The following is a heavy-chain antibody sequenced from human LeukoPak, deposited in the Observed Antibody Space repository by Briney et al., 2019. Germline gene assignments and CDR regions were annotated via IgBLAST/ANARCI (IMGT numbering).Heavy chain of an antibody. Sequence: GASVKVSCKASGYTFTSYDINWVRHATGQGLEWMGWMSPNSGDTGYAQKFQGRVTMTRDTSISTAYMELTSLRSEDTAIYYCARGPPNWGFDFWGQGALLTVSS. CDR3: ARGPPNWGFDF. CDR2: MSPNSGDT. J-gene: IGHJ5*01. D-gene: IGHD7-27*01. CDR1: GYTFTSYD. V-gene: IGHV1-8*01.